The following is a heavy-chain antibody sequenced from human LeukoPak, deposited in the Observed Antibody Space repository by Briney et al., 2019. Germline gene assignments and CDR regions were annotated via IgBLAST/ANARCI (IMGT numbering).Heavy chain of an antibody. CDR3: ARHSAHSSTNDAFDM. D-gene: IGHD6-13*01. V-gene: IGHV4-4*07. CDR1: GGSISSYY. CDR2: IYTSGNT. J-gene: IGHJ3*02. Sequence: SETLSLTCTVSGGSISSYYWSWIRQPAGKGLEWIGRIYTSGNTNYNPSLKSRVTMSVDTSKNQFSLKLSSVTAADTAVYYCARHSAHSSTNDAFDMWGQGTLVIVSS.